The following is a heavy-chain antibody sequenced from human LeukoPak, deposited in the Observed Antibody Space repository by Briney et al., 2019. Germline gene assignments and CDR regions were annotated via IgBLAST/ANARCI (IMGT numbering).Heavy chain of an antibody. J-gene: IGHJ6*03. Sequence: SETLSLTCAVYGGSFSGYYWSWIRRPPGKGLEWIGEINHSGSTNYNPSLKSRVTISVDTSKNQFSLKLSSVTAADTAVYYCARQSPTASMVRGVIAVRYYYMDVWGKGTKVTISS. CDR3: ARQSPTASMVRGVIAVRYYYMDV. V-gene: IGHV4-34*01. CDR2: INHSGST. D-gene: IGHD3-10*01. CDR1: GGSFSGYY.